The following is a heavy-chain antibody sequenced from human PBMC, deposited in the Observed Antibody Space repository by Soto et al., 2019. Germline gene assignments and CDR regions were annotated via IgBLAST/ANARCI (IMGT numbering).Heavy chain of an antibody. J-gene: IGHJ6*02. CDR1: GFTLSSCE. V-gene: IGHV3-48*03. CDR2: INSDGVT. D-gene: IGHD3-16*01. CDR3: ARDKGERVAYGMDV. Sequence: EVQLVESGGGLVQPGGSLKLSCTVSGFTLSSCEMNWVRQAPGKGLEWVSYINSDGVTIYADSVKGRFTISRDNAQNSRFLQMNSLRAEDTALYYCARDKGERVAYGMDVWGQGTTVTVSS.